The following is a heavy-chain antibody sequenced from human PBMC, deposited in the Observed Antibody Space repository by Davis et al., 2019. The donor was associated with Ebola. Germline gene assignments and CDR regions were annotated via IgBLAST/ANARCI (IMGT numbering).Heavy chain of an antibody. J-gene: IGHJ4*02. V-gene: IGHV3-73*01. CDR1: GFTFSGSA. CDR2: IRSKANSYAT. CDR3: AKSVGLVGATHYFDY. Sequence: GESLKISCAASGFTFSGSAMHWVRQASGKGLEWVGRIRSKANSYATAYAASVKGRFTISRDDSKNTAYLQMNSLRAEDTAVYYCAKSVGLVGATHYFDYWGQGTLVTVSS. D-gene: IGHD1-26*01.